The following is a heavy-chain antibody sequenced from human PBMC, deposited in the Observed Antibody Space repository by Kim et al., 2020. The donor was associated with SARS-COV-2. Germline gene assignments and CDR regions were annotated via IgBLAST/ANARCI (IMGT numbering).Heavy chain of an antibody. J-gene: IGHJ4*02. Sequence: GGSLRLSCAASGFTFSSYEMNWVRQAPGKGLEWVSYISSRGMTKYYADSVKGRFTISRDNAKNSVYLQMNSLRAEDTAVYYCARTGSGRGNYFDYWDQGILVTVSS. D-gene: IGHD2-15*01. CDR3: ARTGSGRGNYFDY. CDR1: GFTFSSYE. CDR2: ISSRGMTK. V-gene: IGHV3-48*03.